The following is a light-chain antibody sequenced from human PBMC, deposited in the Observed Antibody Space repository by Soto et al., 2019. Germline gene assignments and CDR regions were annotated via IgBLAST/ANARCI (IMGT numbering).Light chain of an antibody. CDR2: AAS. Sequence: DIQMTQSPSSLSASVGDRVTITCRASQSISSYLNWYQLKPGKAPKLLIYAASSLQSGVPSRFSGSGSGTDFTLTISSLQPEDFATYYCQQTHSTPPGTFGQGTKWIS. J-gene: IGKJ1*01. V-gene: IGKV1-39*01. CDR3: QQTHSTPPGT. CDR1: QSISSY.